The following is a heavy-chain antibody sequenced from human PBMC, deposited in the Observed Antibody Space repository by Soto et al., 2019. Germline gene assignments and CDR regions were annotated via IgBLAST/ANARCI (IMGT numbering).Heavy chain of an antibody. J-gene: IGHJ3*02. CDR1: GFTFSNYA. CDR3: AKGDLAQRPLGAFDT. Sequence: EVQLLESGGGLVQPGGSLRLSCAASGFTFSNYAMSWVRQAPGKGLEWASVISGSGGSTYYADSVKGRFSISRDNSKYSLYLQMNSLRAEDRAVYYCAKGDLAQRPLGAFDTWGQGTMVTVSS. CDR2: ISGSGGST. V-gene: IGHV3-23*01. D-gene: IGHD2-21*01.